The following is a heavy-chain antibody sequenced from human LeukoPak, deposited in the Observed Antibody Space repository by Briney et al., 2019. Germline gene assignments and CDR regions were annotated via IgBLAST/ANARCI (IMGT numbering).Heavy chain of an antibody. CDR3: ASDPSGRLVWWFDP. D-gene: IGHD6-19*01. CDR1: GYSISSGYY. CDR2: IYHGGST. J-gene: IGHJ5*02. Sequence: SETLSLTCTVSGYSISSGYYWGWIRQPPGKGLEWIGSIYHGGSTYYNPFLKSRVTISVDTSKNQFSLKLSPVTAADTAVYYCASDPSGRLVWWFDPWGQGTLVTVSS. V-gene: IGHV4-38-2*02.